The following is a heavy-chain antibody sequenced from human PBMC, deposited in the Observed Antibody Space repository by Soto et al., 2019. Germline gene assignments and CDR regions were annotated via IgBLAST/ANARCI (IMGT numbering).Heavy chain of an antibody. V-gene: IGHV4-59*11. Sequence: SETLSLTCPLSGRSISSHYWSWVRQPRGKGLEWIGYIYYSGSTNYNPSLKSRVTISVDTSENQFSLKLSSGTAADTAVYYCARGPVAAAGAPYNWFDPWGQGTLVTVSS. CDR2: IYYSGST. CDR3: ARGPVAAAGAPYNWFDP. CDR1: GRSISSHY. D-gene: IGHD6-13*01. J-gene: IGHJ5*02.